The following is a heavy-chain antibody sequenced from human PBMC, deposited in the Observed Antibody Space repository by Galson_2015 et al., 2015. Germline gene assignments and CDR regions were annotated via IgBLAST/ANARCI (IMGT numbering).Heavy chain of an antibody. Sequence: SLRLSCAASGFTFSSYAMSWVRQAPGKGLEWVSAISGSGGSTYYADSVKGRFTISRDNSKNTLYLQMNSLRAEDTAVYYCAKLDGAGWELHPRTEENAFDIWGQGTMVTVSS. CDR2: ISGSGGST. D-gene: IGHD1-26*01. CDR3: AKLDGAGWELHPRTEENAFDI. V-gene: IGHV3-23*01. CDR1: GFTFSSYA. J-gene: IGHJ3*02.